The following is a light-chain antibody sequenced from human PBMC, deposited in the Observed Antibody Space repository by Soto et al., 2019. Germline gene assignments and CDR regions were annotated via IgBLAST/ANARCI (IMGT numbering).Light chain of an antibody. V-gene: IGLV2-14*03. CDR3: NSCTRSNTYV. J-gene: IGLJ1*01. CDR2: DVN. CDR1: SSDVGGDNF. Sequence: QSVLTQPASVSGSPGQSITIACTGTSSDVGGDNFVSWYQQHPGKAHKLMIYDVNHRPSGIPDRFSGSKSGNTASLTISGLQAEDEADYYCNSCTRSNTYVFGTGTKVTVL.